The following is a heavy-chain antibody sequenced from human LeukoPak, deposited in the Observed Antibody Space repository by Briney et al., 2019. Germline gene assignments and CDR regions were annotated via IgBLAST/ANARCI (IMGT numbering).Heavy chain of an antibody. CDR3: ARGQAGYNPAFDY. J-gene: IGHJ4*02. Sequence: GGSLRLYCAVSGFTFSSYWMHWVRQAAGKGLVWVSRINSDGSSTSYADSVKGRFTISRDNAKNTLYLQMNSLRAEDTAVYYCARGQAGYNPAFDYWGQGTLVTVSS. V-gene: IGHV3-74*01. CDR2: INSDGSST. CDR1: GFTFSSYW. D-gene: IGHD5-24*01.